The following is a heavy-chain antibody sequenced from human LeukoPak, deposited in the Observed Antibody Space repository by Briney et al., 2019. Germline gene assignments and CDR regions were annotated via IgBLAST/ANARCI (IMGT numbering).Heavy chain of an antibody. D-gene: IGHD2-15*01. CDR3: ARESRGYCSGGSCYVDY. Sequence: ASVKVSCKASGGTFSSYAISWVRQAPGQGLEWMGWINPNSGGTNYAQKFQGRVTMTRDTSISTAYMELSRLRSDDTAVYYCARESRGYCSGGSCYVDYWGQGTLVTVSS. V-gene: IGHV1-2*02. J-gene: IGHJ4*02. CDR2: INPNSGGT. CDR1: GGTFSSYA.